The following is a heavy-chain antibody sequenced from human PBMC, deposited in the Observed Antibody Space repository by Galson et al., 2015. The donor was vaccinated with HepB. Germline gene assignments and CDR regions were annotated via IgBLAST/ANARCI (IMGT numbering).Heavy chain of an antibody. Sequence: SLRLSCAVSGFTFSDYWMTWVRQAPGKGLEWVANMKQDGSEKHYMDSVRGRFTISRDNAKNSLYLQMSNLRAEDTAVYYCARDPNRRFDYWGQGTLVTVSS. V-gene: IGHV3-7*01. CDR3: ARDPNRRFDY. CDR1: GFTFSDYW. CDR2: MKQDGSEK. J-gene: IGHJ4*02.